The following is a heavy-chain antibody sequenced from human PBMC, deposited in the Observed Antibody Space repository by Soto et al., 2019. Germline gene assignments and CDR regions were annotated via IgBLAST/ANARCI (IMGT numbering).Heavy chain of an antibody. CDR1: GGSISSSSYY. V-gene: IGHV4-39*07. D-gene: IGHD3-3*01. CDR3: ARDLGPIFGTTNWFDP. CDR2: IYYSGST. Sequence: SETLSLTCTVSGGSISSSSYYWGWIRQPPGKGLEWIGSIYYSGSTYYNPSLKSRVTISVDTSKNQFSLKLSSVTAADTAVYYCARDLGPIFGTTNWFDPWGQGTLVT. J-gene: IGHJ5*02.